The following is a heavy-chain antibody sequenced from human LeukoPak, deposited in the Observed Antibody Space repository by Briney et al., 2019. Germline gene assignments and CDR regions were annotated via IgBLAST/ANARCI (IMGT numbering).Heavy chain of an antibody. CDR3: ASHDPYYDFWSGPNWFDP. V-gene: IGHV3-48*01. Sequence: GGSLRLSCAASGFTFSRYSMNWVRQAPGKGLEWVSYISSSSSTIYYADSVKGRFTISRDNAKNSLYLQMNSLRAEDTAVYYCASHDPYYDFWSGPNWFDPWGQGTLVTVSS. CDR1: GFTFSRYS. J-gene: IGHJ5*02. CDR2: ISSSSSTI. D-gene: IGHD3-3*01.